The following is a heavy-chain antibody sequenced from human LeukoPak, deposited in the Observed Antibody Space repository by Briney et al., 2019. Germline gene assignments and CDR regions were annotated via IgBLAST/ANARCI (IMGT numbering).Heavy chain of an antibody. Sequence: ASVKVSCKASGYTFTSYGISWVRQAPGQGLEWMGWISAYNGNTNYAQKLQGRVTMTTDTSTSTAYMELRSLSSDDTAVYYCARARGPHIVVVTAISHFDYWGQGTLVTVSS. CDR2: ISAYNGNT. V-gene: IGHV1-18*01. J-gene: IGHJ4*02. D-gene: IGHD2-21*02. CDR1: GYTFTSYG. CDR3: ARARGPHIVVVTAISHFDY.